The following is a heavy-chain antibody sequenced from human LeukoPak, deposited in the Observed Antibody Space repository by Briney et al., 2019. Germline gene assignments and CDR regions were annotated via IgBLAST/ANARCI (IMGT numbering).Heavy chain of an antibody. CDR1: GGSISSGGYS. CDR3: ARPTRGAFDI. CDR2: IYYSGST. V-gene: IGHV4-61*08. Sequence: SETLSLTCAVSGGSISSGGYSWSWIRQPPGKGLEWIGYIYYSGSTNYNPSLKSRVTISVDTSRNQFSLKLSSETAADTAVYYCARPTRGAFDIWGQGTMVTVPS. J-gene: IGHJ3*02. D-gene: IGHD5-12*01.